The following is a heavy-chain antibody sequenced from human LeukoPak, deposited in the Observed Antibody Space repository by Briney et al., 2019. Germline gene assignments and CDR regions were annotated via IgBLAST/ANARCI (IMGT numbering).Heavy chain of an antibody. CDR3: ARDDEDGYNYFDY. Sequence: SETLSLTCTVSGGSIRSYYWSWIRQPAGKGLGWIGRIYTSGSTNYNPSLKSRVTMSVDTSKNQFSLKLSSVTAADTAVYYCARDDEDGYNYFDYWGQGTLVTVSS. J-gene: IGHJ4*02. CDR1: GGSIRSYY. D-gene: IGHD5-24*01. CDR2: IYTSGST. V-gene: IGHV4-4*07.